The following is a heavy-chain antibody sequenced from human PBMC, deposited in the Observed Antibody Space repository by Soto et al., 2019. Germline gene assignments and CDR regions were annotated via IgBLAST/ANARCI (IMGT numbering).Heavy chain of an antibody. CDR2: ISGSGGRP. V-gene: IGHV3-23*01. J-gene: IGHJ1*01. Sequence: GGSLRLSCAASGFTFSSYAMSWVRQSPGKGLEWVSAISGSGGRPYYADSVKGRFTISRDNSKNTLELQMNSLRAEDTSVYYCAKDGRDSSGRYFQHWGQGTLVTVSS. CDR3: AKDGRDSSGRYFQH. CDR1: GFTFSSYA. D-gene: IGHD3-22*01.